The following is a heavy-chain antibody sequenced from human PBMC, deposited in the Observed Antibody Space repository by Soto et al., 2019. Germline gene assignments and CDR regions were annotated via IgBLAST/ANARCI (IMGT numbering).Heavy chain of an antibody. CDR2: ISGSGGST. Sequence: GGSLRLSCAASGFTFSSYAMSWVRQAPGKGLEWVSAISGSGGSTYYADSVKGRFTISRDNSKNTLYLQMNSLRAEDTAVYYCAKSSAMVYNWNHRYYYYMDVWGKGTTVTVSS. D-gene: IGHD1-20*01. J-gene: IGHJ6*03. V-gene: IGHV3-23*01. CDR1: GFTFSSYA. CDR3: AKSSAMVYNWNHRYYYYMDV.